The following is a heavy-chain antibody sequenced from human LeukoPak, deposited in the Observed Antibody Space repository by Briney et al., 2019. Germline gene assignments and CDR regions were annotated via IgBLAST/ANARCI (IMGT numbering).Heavy chain of an antibody. D-gene: IGHD2/OR15-2a*01. CDR1: GDSISHYY. CDR3: ARGFTLFDP. V-gene: IGHV4-59*01. Sequence: PSETLSLTCIVSGDSISHYYWNWLRQPPGKGLEWIGYIYYSGTTNYNPSLKSRVTISVDTSKNQFSLKLSSVTTADTAVYYCARGFTLFDPWGQGTLVTVSS. J-gene: IGHJ5*02. CDR2: IYYSGTT.